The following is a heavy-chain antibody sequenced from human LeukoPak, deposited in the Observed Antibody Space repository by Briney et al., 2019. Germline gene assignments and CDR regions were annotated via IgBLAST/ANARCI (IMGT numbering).Heavy chain of an antibody. CDR2: INPNSGGT. CDR1: RYTFTDCY. V-gene: IGHV1-2*02. D-gene: IGHD2-2*01. Sequence: GASVKVSCKASRYTFTDCYMHWVRQAPGQGLEWMGWINPNSGGTNYAQKFQGRVTMTRDTSISTAYMELSRLRSDDTAVYYCARGGWSLGYCSSSSCLDWFDPWGQATLVTVSS. J-gene: IGHJ5*02. CDR3: ARGGWSLGYCSSSSCLDWFDP.